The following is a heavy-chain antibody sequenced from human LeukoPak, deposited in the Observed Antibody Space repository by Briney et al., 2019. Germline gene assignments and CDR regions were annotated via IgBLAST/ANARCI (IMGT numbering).Heavy chain of an antibody. D-gene: IGHD5-12*01. V-gene: IGHV3-21*01. CDR2: ISSGSSAI. CDR3: AKIEPRDIVATNVGY. Sequence: PGGSLRLSCEASGFTFTTYSMTWVRQAPGKGLEWVSIISSGSSAIFSADALKGRFTISRDDAKNLLYLDMNSLRAEDTAVYYCAKIEPRDIVATNVGYWGQGTLVTVSS. CDR1: GFTFTTYS. J-gene: IGHJ4*02.